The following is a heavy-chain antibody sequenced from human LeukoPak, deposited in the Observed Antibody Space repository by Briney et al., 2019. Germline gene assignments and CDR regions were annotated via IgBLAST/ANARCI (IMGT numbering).Heavy chain of an antibody. CDR3: ARSGYSYGYIGYYYYYGMDV. V-gene: IGHV1-46*01. CDR2: INPSGGST. D-gene: IGHD5-18*01. Sequence: ASVKVSCKASGYTFTSYYMHWVRQAPGQGLEWMGIINPSGGSTSYAQKFQGRVTMTRDTSTSTVYMELGSLRSEDTAVYYCARSGYSYGYIGYYYYYGMDVWGQGTTVTVSS. CDR1: GYTFTSYY. J-gene: IGHJ6*02.